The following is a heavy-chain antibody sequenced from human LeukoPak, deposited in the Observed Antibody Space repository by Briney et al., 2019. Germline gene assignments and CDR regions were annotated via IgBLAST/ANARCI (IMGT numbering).Heavy chain of an antibody. D-gene: IGHD3-10*01. Sequence: GGSLRLSCAASGFTFSSCGMRWVRQAPGKGLEWVAFIRVGEDGENNEYYAESWKGRFTVSRDNFKNTLFLQMNSRRVEDTALYYGVKDLVRDQWFGESSGHRTPVTVSS. V-gene: IGHV3-30*02. J-gene: IGHJ5*01. CDR1: GFTFSSCG. CDR3: VKDLVRDQWFGES. CDR2: IRVGEDGENNE.